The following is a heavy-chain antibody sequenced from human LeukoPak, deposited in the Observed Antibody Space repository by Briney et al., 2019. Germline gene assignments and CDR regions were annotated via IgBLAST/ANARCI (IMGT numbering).Heavy chain of an antibody. Sequence: ASVKVSCKASGYTFTSYAMHWVRQAPGQRLEWMGWINAGNGNTKYSQRFQGRVTITRDTSASTAYMELSSLRSEDTAVYYCARYGGSDAFDIWGQGTMVIVSS. J-gene: IGHJ3*02. CDR2: INAGNGNT. D-gene: IGHD4-23*01. V-gene: IGHV1-3*01. CDR3: ARYGGSDAFDI. CDR1: GYTFTSYA.